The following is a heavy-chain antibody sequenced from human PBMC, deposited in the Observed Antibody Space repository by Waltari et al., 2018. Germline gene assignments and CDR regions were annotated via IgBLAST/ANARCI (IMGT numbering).Heavy chain of an antibody. CDR3: ARDRRHYYDSSGYPDY. CDR2: IYYSGST. J-gene: IGHJ4*02. CDR1: GGSISRSSYS. Sequence: QLQLQESGPGLVKPSETLSLTCTVSGGSISRSSYSWGWIRQPPGKGLEGIGSIYYSGSTYYNPSLKSRVTISVDTSKNQFSLKLSSVTAADTAVYYCARDRRHYYDSSGYPDYWGQGTLVTVSS. D-gene: IGHD3-22*01. V-gene: IGHV4-39*07.